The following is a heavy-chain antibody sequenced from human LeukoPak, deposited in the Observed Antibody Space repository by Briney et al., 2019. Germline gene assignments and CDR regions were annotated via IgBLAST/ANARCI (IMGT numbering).Heavy chain of an antibody. V-gene: IGHV3-66*01. CDR2: IYSGGSA. D-gene: IGHD3-9*01. CDR1: GFTFSSNG. J-gene: IGHJ3*02. CDR3: AKDRDTGFYVKGSFEI. Sequence: GGSLRLSCAASGFTFSSNGMNWVRQAPGKGLEWVAVIYSGGSAHHAAPVRGRFTISRDKSENTVYLQMNNLRVEDTAVYYCAKDRDTGFYVKGSFEIWGQGTTVTVSS.